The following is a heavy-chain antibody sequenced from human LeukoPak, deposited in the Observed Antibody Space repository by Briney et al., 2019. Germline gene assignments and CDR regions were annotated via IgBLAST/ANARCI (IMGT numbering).Heavy chain of an antibody. D-gene: IGHD5-18*01. CDR1: GGSISSYY. J-gene: IGHJ4*02. CDR2: GHYSGST. V-gene: IGHV4-59*01. Sequence: SETLSLTCTVSGGSISSYYWSWIRQPPGKGLEWIGYGHYSGSTNHNPSLKSRVTVSVDMSKNQFSLNLRSMTAADTAMCYCARVFGGYSYHYFDYWGQGILVTVSS. CDR3: ARVFGGYSYHYFDY.